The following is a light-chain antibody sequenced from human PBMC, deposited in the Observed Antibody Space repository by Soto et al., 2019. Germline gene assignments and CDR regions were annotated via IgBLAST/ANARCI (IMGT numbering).Light chain of an antibody. Sequence: DIQMTQSPSYVSASVGDRVTITCRASQGIKHWLAWYQQKPGKAPNLLVYTGSSLQSGVPSRSSGSGSGTDFTLTINSLQPEDFATYYCQQAASFPITFGQGTRLEIK. CDR2: TGS. CDR3: QQAASFPIT. V-gene: IGKV1-12*01. J-gene: IGKJ5*01. CDR1: QGIKHW.